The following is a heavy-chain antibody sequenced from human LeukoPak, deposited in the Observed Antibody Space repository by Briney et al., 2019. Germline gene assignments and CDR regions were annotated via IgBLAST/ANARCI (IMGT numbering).Heavy chain of an antibody. V-gene: IGHV4-39*07. Sequence: SETLSLTCTVSGGSISSSSYYWGWIRQPPGKGLEWIGSIYYSGSTYYNPSLKSRVTISVDTSKNQFSLKLSSVTAADTAVYYCARGLAAAGSSAFDIWGQGTMVTVSS. CDR2: IYYSGST. CDR3: ARGLAAAGSSAFDI. CDR1: GGSISSSSYY. J-gene: IGHJ3*02. D-gene: IGHD6-13*01.